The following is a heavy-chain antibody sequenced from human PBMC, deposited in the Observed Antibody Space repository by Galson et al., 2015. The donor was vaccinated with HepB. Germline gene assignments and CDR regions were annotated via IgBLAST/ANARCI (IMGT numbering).Heavy chain of an antibody. V-gene: IGHV3-21*01. CDR3: ARITAVAGNYYGMDV. D-gene: IGHD6-19*01. CDR1: GFTFSSYS. CDR2: ISSSSSYI. Sequence: SLRLSCAASGFTFSSYSMNWVRQAPGKGLEWVSSISSSSSYIYYADSVKGRFTISRDNAKNSLYLQMNSLRAEDTAVYYCARITAVAGNYYGMDVWGQGTTVTVSS. J-gene: IGHJ6*02.